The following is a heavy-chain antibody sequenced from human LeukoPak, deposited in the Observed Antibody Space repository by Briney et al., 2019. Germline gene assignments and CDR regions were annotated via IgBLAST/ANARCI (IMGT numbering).Heavy chain of an antibody. V-gene: IGHV4-59*01. CDR3: ARDRGVAGGNAFDI. D-gene: IGHD6-19*01. CDR2: IYYSGST. Sequence: SETLSLTCTVPGGSISNYYWSWIRQPPGKGLEWIGYIYYSGSTNYNPSLKSRVTISVDTSKDQFSLKLSSVTAADTAVYYCARDRGVAGGNAFDIWGQGTMVTVSS. CDR1: GGSISNYY. J-gene: IGHJ3*02.